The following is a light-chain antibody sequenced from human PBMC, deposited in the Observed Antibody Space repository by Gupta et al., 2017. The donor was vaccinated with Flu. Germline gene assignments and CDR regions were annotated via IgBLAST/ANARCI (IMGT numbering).Light chain of an antibody. CDR2: LGS. Sequence: EIVMTQPPPSLPVTPGEPASISCRSSQSLLHSNGYNYLDWYLQKPGQSPQLLIYLGSNRASGVPDRFSGSGSGTDFTLKISRVEAEDVGVYYCRQALQTPYSFGQGTKLEIK. CDR3: RQALQTPYS. J-gene: IGKJ2*03. CDR1: QSLLHSNGYNY. V-gene: IGKV2-28*01.